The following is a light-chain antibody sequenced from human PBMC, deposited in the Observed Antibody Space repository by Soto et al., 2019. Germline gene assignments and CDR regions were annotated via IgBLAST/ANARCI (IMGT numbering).Light chain of an antibody. J-gene: IGKJ4*02. V-gene: IGKV1-9*01. CDR1: QGMSSN. CDR2: AAS. Sequence: DIPLTQSPSFLSASVGDRVTLTCRASQGMSSNLDWYQQKPGTAHRLLIYAASTLQSGVPSRFSGSGSGTEFPLTISSVQPDVFPTYYCPQLTRTPRTFGGGTKLEIK. CDR3: PQLTRTPRT.